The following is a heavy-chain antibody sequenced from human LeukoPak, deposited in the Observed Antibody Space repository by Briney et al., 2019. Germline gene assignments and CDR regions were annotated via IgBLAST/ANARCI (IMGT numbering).Heavy chain of an antibody. CDR1: GFIFDDFG. J-gene: IGHJ4*02. CDR3: TRDETGIDY. V-gene: IGHV3-20*04. Sequence: GGSLRLSCAASGFIFDDFGMTWVRQAPGKGLEWVSSINWNGDITPYADSGKGRFTISRDNAKNALYLQMNSLRTEATALYFCTRDETGIDYWGQGTLVTVSS. D-gene: IGHD1-1*01. CDR2: INWNGDIT.